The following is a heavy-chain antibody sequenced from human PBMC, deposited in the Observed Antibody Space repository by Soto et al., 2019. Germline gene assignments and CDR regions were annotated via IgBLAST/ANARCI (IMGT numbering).Heavy chain of an antibody. J-gene: IGHJ4*02. Sequence: QVQLVESGGGVVQPGRSLRLSCAASGFTFSSYGMHWVRQAPGKGLEWVAVISYDGSNKYYADSVKGRFTISRDSSKNTLYLQMTSLRAEDTAVYYCAKEGPRGSYYFDYWGQGTLVTVSS. D-gene: IGHD1-26*01. CDR2: ISYDGSNK. V-gene: IGHV3-30*18. CDR1: GFTFSSYG. CDR3: AKEGPRGSYYFDY.